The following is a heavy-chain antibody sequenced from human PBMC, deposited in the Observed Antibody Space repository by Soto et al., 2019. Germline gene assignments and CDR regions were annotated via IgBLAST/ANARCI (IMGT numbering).Heavy chain of an antibody. V-gene: IGHV1-18*01. J-gene: IGHJ6*02. CDR3: ARAKKDTAMEYYYYGMDV. Sequence: ASVKVSCKASGGTFSSYAISWVRQAPGQGLEWMGWISAYNGNTNYAQKLQGRVTMTTDTSTSTAYMELRSLRSDDTAVYYCARAKKDTAMEYYYYGMDVWGQGTTVTVSS. D-gene: IGHD5-18*01. CDR2: ISAYNGNT. CDR1: GGTFSSYA.